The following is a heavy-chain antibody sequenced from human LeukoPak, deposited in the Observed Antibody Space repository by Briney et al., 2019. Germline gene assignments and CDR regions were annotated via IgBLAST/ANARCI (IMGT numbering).Heavy chain of an antibody. CDR1: GYTFTSYG. V-gene: IGHV1-18*01. Sequence: GASVTVSCKASGYTFTSYGISWVRQAPGQGLEWMGWISAYNGNTNYAQKLQGRVTMTTDTSTSTAYMELRSLRSDDTAVYYCARFYCSGGSCFHYYYYYMDVWGKGTTVTVSS. J-gene: IGHJ6*03. CDR2: ISAYNGNT. CDR3: ARFYCSGGSCFHYYYYYMDV. D-gene: IGHD2-15*01.